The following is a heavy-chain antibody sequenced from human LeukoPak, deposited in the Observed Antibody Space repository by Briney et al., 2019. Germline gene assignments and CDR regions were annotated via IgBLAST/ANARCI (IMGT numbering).Heavy chain of an antibody. CDR2: IYYSGST. CDR1: GGSISSYY. V-gene: IGHV4-59*08. D-gene: IGHD3-10*01. J-gene: IGHJ5*02. Sequence: PSETLSLTCTASGGSISSYYWSWIRQPPGKGLEWIGYIYYSGSTNYNPSLKSRVTISVDTSKNQFSLKLSSVTAADTAVYYCARHLGYYYGSGSYYYGYNWFDPWGQGTLVTVSS. CDR3: ARHLGYYYGSGSYYYGYNWFDP.